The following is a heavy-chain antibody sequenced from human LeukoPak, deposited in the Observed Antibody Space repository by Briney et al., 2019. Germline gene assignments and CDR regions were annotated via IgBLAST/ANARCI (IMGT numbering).Heavy chain of an antibody. V-gene: IGHV3-74*01. CDR1: GFTFSSYW. CDR2: INSDGSRI. J-gene: IGHJ4*02. D-gene: IGHD3-10*01. CDR3: ARAGVLWFGESKFDY. Sequence: PGGSLRLSCAASGFTFSSYWLRWLRQAPGKGLTWVSRINSDGSRINYADSVKGRFTISRDNAKNSLYLQMNSLRVEDTAVYYCARAGVLWFGESKFDYWGQGTLVTVSS.